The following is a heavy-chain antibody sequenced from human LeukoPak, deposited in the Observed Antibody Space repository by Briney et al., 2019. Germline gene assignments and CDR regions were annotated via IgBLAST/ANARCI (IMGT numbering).Heavy chain of an antibody. D-gene: IGHD3-22*01. Sequence: ASVKVSCKASGYTFTSYYMHWVRQAPGQGLEWMGIINPSGGSTSYAQRFQGRVTMTRDTSTSTVYMELSSLRSEDTAVYYCARDQGYYDSSGKLGYWGQGTLVTVSS. CDR3: ARDQGYYDSSGKLGY. J-gene: IGHJ4*02. CDR2: INPSGGST. V-gene: IGHV1-46*01. CDR1: GYTFTSYY.